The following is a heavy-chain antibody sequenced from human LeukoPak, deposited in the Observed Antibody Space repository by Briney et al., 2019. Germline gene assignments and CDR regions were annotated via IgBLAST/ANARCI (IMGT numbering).Heavy chain of an antibody. Sequence: PGGSLRLSCAASGFIFSSYAMSWVRQVPGKGLQWVSSISGSGANTYNADSVKGRFTISRDNSKTTLYVQMNSLRAEDTAVYYCGREGTGTIDYWGQGTLVTVSS. V-gene: IGHV3-23*01. CDR1: GFIFSSYA. J-gene: IGHJ4*02. CDR2: ISGSGANT. D-gene: IGHD1-1*01. CDR3: GREGTGTIDY.